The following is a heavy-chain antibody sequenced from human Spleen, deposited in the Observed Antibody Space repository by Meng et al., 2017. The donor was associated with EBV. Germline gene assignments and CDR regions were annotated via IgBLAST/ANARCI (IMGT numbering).Heavy chain of an antibody. V-gene: IGHV3-74*01. CDR3: GRGGLRAAVDM. CDR2: MNGDGSST. J-gene: IGHJ3*02. D-gene: IGHD3-16*01. Sequence: LGGSGGGLLQSGGALSLSCACPGFTFSDYYMHWVRQVPRKGLVWVSDMNGDGSSTNYADSVKGRFTISRDNAKNALYLQMNSLRPEDTAVYYCGRGGLRAAVDMWGRGTMVTVSS. CDR1: GFTFSDYY.